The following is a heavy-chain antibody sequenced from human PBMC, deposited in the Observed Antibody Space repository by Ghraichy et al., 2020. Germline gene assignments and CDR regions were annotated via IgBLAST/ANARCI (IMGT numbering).Heavy chain of an antibody. CDR3: ARDQKLYSSSSYFDY. CDR2: IYHSGST. Sequence: SETLSLTCAVSGGSISSINWWGWVRQPPGKGLEWIGEIYHSGSTNYNPSLKSRVTISVDKSKNQFSLKLSSVTAADTAVYYCARDQKLYSSSSYFDYWGQGTLVTVSS. CDR1: GGSISSINW. D-gene: IGHD6-6*01. V-gene: IGHV4-4*02. J-gene: IGHJ4*02.